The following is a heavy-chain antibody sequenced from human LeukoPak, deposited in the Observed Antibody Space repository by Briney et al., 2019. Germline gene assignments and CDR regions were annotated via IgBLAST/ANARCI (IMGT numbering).Heavy chain of an antibody. Sequence: TLSLTCTVSGASISCEDYCWGWIREHAGKGLEWIAYTYYSGSPYYSPSLKSRVSISVDTSKNQSSLKLSSVTAADTAVYYCARSPSKKTVGSYFDYWGQGSLVTVSS. CDR1: GASISCEDYC. J-gene: IGHJ4*02. V-gene: IGHV4-31*03. CDR3: ARSPSKKTVGSYFDY. CDR2: TYYSGSP. D-gene: IGHD4-23*01.